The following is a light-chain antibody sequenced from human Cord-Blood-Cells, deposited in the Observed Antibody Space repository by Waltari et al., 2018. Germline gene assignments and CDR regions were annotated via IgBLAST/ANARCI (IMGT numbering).Light chain of an antibody. V-gene: IGKV3-11*01. CDR3: QQRSNWYT. J-gene: IGKJ2*01. CDR2: AAS. Sequence: EIVLTQSPATLSLSPGERATLSCRASQSVSSYLAWYQQKPGQPPRLLIYAASNRATGIPARFSGSGSGTDFTLTSSSLEPEDFAVYYCQQRSNWYTFGQGTKLEIK. CDR1: QSVSSY.